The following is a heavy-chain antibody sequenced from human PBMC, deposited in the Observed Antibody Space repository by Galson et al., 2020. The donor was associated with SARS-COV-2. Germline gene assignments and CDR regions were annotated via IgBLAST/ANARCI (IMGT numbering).Heavy chain of an antibody. CDR1: GGSVSSGSYY. CDR2: IYYSGST. J-gene: IGHJ5*02. CDR3: ARVVIFDEPLLWFGELLPNWFDP. Sequence: SETLSLTCTVSGGSVSSGSYYWSWIRQPPGKGLEWIGYIYYSGSTNYNPSLKSRVTISVDTSKNQFSLKLSSVTAADTAVYYCARVVIFDEPLLWFGELLPNWFDPWGQGTLVTVSS. D-gene: IGHD3-10*01. V-gene: IGHV4-61*01.